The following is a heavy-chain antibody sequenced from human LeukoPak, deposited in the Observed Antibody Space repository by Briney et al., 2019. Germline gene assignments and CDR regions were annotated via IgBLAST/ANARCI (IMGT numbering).Heavy chain of an antibody. V-gene: IGHV4-4*07. J-gene: IGHJ4*02. CDR3: ARENSGSYRGFDY. CDR2: IYTSGST. D-gene: IGHD1-26*01. Sequence: SETLSLTCTVSGGSISSYYWSWIRQPAGKGLEWIGRIYTSGSTNYNASLKSRVSMSVDTSKNQFSLKLSSVTAADTAVFYCARENSGSYRGFDYWGQGTLVTVSS. CDR1: GGSISSYY.